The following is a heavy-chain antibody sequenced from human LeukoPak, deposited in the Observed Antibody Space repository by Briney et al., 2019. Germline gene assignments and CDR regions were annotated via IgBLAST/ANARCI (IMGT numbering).Heavy chain of an antibody. CDR3: ARHVLSGYLNYWYFDL. CDR1: GGSISSSSYY. Sequence: SETLSLTCTVSGGSISSSSYYWGWIRQPPGKGLEWIGSIYYSGSTYYNPSLKSRVTIAVDTSKNQFSLKLSSVTAADTAVYYCARHVLSGYLNYWYFDLWGRGTLVTVSS. V-gene: IGHV4-39*01. D-gene: IGHD3-3*01. J-gene: IGHJ2*01. CDR2: IYYSGST.